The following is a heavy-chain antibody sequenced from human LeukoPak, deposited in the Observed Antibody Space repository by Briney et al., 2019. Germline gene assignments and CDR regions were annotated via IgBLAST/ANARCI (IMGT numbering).Heavy chain of an antibody. J-gene: IGHJ4*02. CDR2: IYDGGSA. Sequence: PGGSLRPSCAASGFTLSSKYISWVSQAPGRGLGWVSVIYDGGSADYADSVKGRFTISRDNSKSKVYLQMNSLRVEDTAVYYCAREASYSSSWWYFDHWGQGTLVTGAS. CDR3: AREASYSSSWWYFDH. CDR1: GFTLSSKY. D-gene: IGHD6-13*01. V-gene: IGHV3-66*01.